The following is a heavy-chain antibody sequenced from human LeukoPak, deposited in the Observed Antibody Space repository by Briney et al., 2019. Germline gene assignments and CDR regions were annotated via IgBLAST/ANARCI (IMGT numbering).Heavy chain of an antibody. Sequence: SVTLSLTCTVSGGSISSSSYYWGWIRQPPGKGLEWIGSIYYSGSTYYNPSLKSRVTISVDTSKNQFSLKLNSVTAADTAVYYCARDGTYGGIGLDVWGKGTTVTVSS. CDR2: IYYSGST. D-gene: IGHD4-23*01. J-gene: IGHJ6*04. V-gene: IGHV4-39*07. CDR3: ARDGTYGGIGLDV. CDR1: GGSISSSSYY.